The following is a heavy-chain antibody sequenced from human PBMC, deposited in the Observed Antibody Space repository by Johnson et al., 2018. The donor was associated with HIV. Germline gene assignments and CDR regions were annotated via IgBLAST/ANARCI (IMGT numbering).Heavy chain of an antibody. CDR1: GFTFSSYG. CDR2: IKQDGSEK. V-gene: IGHV3-7*01. Sequence: MQLVESGGGFEQPGGSLRLSCAASGFTFSSYGMHWVRQAPGKGLEWVANIKQDGSEKYYVDSVKGRFTISRDNAKNSLYLQMNSLRAEDTAVYYCARDGRDDLRAFDIWGQGTMVTVSS. D-gene: IGHD5-24*01. J-gene: IGHJ3*02. CDR3: ARDGRDDLRAFDI.